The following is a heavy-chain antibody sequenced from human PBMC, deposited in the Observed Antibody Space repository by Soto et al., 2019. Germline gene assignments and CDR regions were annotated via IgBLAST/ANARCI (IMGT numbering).Heavy chain of an antibody. Sequence: EVQLVQSGAEVKKPGESLKISCEGSGYSFTTYWIAWVRQMPGKGLEWMGIVYPGDSDTRYSPSIQGQVTISADKSITTAYQQWSSLKALDTAVYYCARLNRPEAGFVNYMDVWGKGTTVTVSS. CDR3: ARLNRPEAGFVNYMDV. CDR2: VYPGDSDT. V-gene: IGHV5-51*03. CDR1: GYSFTTYW. J-gene: IGHJ6*03. D-gene: IGHD3-3*01.